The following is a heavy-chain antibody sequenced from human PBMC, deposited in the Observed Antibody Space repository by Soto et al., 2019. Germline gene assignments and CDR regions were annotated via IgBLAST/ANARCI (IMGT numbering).Heavy chain of an antibody. CDR2: IYDSGTT. CDR3: ARDRRYCNDSGCSIMRDAFDV. V-gene: IGHV4-4*02. CDR1: HFSVTNNKY. Sequence: QVLLQESGPGLVKPSGTLSLTCTVSHFSVTNNKYWSWVRQSPGKPVEWIGEIYDSGTTHYNPSLRSPVGLSMDKSKNQIFLILTSVTATDTAVYYCARDRRYCNDSGCSIMRDAFDVWGQGTLVTVSS. D-gene: IGHD2-15*01. J-gene: IGHJ3*01.